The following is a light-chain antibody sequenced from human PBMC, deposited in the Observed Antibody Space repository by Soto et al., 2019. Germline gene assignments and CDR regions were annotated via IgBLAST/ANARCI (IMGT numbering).Light chain of an antibody. V-gene: IGLV2-11*01. CDR3: CSYAGSYTSL. J-gene: IGLJ1*01. CDR1: SSDVGGYNY. Sequence: QSVLTQPGSVSGSPGQSVTISCTGTSSDVGGYNYVSWYQQHPGKAPKLMIYDVSKRPSGVPDRFSGSKSGNTASLTISGLQAEDEADYHCCSYAGSYTSLFGTGTKVTVL. CDR2: DVS.